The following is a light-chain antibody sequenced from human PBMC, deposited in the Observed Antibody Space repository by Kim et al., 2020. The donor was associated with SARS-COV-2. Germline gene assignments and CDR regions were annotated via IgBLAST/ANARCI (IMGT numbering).Light chain of an antibody. V-gene: IGKV1-27*01. J-gene: IGKJ1*01. CDR3: QKCSGAPWT. CDR2: DAS. CDR1: QGISSN. Sequence: ASVGNRVTITCRASQGISSNVAWYQQKPGKVPNLLIYDASALQSVVPSRFSGTGSGTDFTLTISSLQPEDVATYYCQKCSGAPWTFGQGTKVDIK.